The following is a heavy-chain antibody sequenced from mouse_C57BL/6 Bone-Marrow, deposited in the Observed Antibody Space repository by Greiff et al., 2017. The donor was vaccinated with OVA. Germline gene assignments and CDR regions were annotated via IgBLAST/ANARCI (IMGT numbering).Heavy chain of an antibody. J-gene: IGHJ1*03. Sequence: QVQLQQPGAELVRPGTSVKLSCKASGYTFTSYWMHWVKQRPGQGLEWIGVIDPSDSYTNYNQKFKGKATLTVDTSSSTAYMQLSSLTSEDSAVYYCARYDYHWYVDVWGTGTTVTVSS. CDR1: GYTFTSYW. D-gene: IGHD2-4*01. V-gene: IGHV1-59*01. CDR2: IDPSDSYT. CDR3: ARYDYHWYVDV.